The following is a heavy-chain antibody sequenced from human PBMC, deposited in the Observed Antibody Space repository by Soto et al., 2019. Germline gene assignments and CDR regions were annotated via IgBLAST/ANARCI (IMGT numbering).Heavy chain of an antibody. D-gene: IGHD5-12*01. CDR2: LSYDGSNK. V-gene: IGHV3-30*18. CDR1: VFTFISYG. CDR3: AKDRSGYHGYYYGMDV. J-gene: IGHJ6*02. Sequence: GWSLRLSCASSVFTFISYGMHWVRQAPGKGLEWVAGLSYDGSNKYYADSVKGRFTISRDNSKNTLYLQMNSLRAEDMAVYYCAKDRSGYHGYYYGMDVWGQGTTVTVSS.